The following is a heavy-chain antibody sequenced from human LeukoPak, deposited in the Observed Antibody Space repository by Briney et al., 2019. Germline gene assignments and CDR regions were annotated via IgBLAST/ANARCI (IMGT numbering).Heavy chain of an antibody. CDR1: GGSISSSSYY. J-gene: IGHJ5*02. V-gene: IGHV4-39*07. Sequence: SETLSLTCTVSGGSISSSSYYWGWIRQPPGKGLEWIGSIYYSGSTYYNPSLKSRVTISVDTSKNQLSLQLNSVTPEDTAVYYCARGVFSHWFDPWGQGTLVTVSS. CDR2: IYYSGST. CDR3: ARGVFSHWFDP.